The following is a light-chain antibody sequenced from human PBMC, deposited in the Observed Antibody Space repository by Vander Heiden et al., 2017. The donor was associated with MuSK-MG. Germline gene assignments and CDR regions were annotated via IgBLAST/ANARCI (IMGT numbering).Light chain of an antibody. CDR2: GAS. Sequence: EIVMTQSPATLSVSPGERATLSCRTSQSVSSNLAWYQQKPGQAPRLLIYGASNRANGIPDRFSGSGSGTEFTLTSSSRQSEDFAVYYGQQDNTLYTFGQGTKLEIK. CDR1: QSVSSN. J-gene: IGKJ2*01. V-gene: IGKV3-15*01. CDR3: QQDNTLYT.